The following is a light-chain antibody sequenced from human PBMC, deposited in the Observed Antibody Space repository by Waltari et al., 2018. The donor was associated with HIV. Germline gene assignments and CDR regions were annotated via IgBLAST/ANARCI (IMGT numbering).Light chain of an antibody. CDR1: KIGNSG. CDR2: FNK. Sequence: SYVLTQPPSVSVAPGKPARISCGAEKIGNSGVDWYQKKPGQAPLLVNYFNKDRPSGIPDRFSVSNSGNTATLTISRVEDGDEADYYCQVWDRGSRQAIFGGGTKLTVL. CDR3: QVWDRGSRQAI. V-gene: IGLV3-21*04. J-gene: IGLJ2*01.